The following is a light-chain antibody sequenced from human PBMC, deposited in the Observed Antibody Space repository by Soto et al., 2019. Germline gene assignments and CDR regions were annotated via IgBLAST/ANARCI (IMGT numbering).Light chain of an antibody. CDR3: QQYVNSPHT. V-gene: IGKV3-20*01. CDR1: QSVAISS. CDR2: GAS. Sequence: EIVLTQSPGTLSLSPGERATLSCWASQSVAISSLAWYQQKPGQAPRLLIYGASSRATGIPDRFSGSGSGTDFTLTISRLEPEDFAVYYCQQYVNSPHTFGRGTKLEIK. J-gene: IGKJ2*01.